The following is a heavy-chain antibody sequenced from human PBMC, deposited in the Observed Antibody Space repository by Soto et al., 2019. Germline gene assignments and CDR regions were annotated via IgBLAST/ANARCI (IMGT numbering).Heavy chain of an antibody. CDR1: GDSVGSDAYF. J-gene: IGHJ5*02. V-gene: IGHV4-61*08. Sequence: ALETLCLTCTVSGDSVGSDAYFWTWIRQPPGKGLEWIAYISYTGDTNYNPSLKSRVTISVDTSTNQFFLTLTSVTAADTSVYFCARIIVGVTVDLWGQGSLVTVSS. D-gene: IGHD1-26*01. CDR2: ISYTGDT. CDR3: ARIIVGVTVDL.